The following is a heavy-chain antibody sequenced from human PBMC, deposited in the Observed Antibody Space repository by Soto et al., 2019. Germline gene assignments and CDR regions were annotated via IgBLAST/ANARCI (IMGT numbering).Heavy chain of an antibody. Sequence: SETLSLTCTVSGGSISSGDYYWSWIRQPPGKGLEWIGYIYYSGSTYYNPSLKSRVTISVDTSKNHFSLKLSSVTAADTAVYYCATLKGGPYYYGSGGQIDYWGQGTLVTVSS. CDR1: GGSISSGDYY. CDR3: ATLKGGPYYYGSGGQIDY. CDR2: IYYSGST. D-gene: IGHD3-10*01. J-gene: IGHJ4*02. V-gene: IGHV4-30-4*01.